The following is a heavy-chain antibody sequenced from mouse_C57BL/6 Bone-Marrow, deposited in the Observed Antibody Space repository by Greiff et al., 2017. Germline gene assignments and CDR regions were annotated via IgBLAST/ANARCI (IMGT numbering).Heavy chain of an antibody. Sequence: QVQLQQPGAELVKPGASVKLSCKASGYTFTSYWMHWVKQRPGRGLEWIGRIDPNSGGPKYNEKFKSKATLTVDKPSSTAYMQLSSLTSEDSAVYYCARGRGGSSYEGFAYWGQGTLVTVSA. V-gene: IGHV1-72*01. CDR2: IDPNSGGP. CDR1: GYTFTSYW. J-gene: IGHJ3*01. D-gene: IGHD1-1*01. CDR3: ARGRGGSSYEGFAY.